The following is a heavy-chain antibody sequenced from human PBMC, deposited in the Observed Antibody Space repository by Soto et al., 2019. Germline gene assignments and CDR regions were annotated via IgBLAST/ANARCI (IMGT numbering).Heavy chain of an antibody. CDR1: GFTFSSFA. D-gene: IGHD3-10*01. CDR3: AKSVGIYGSGDYWDY. V-gene: IGHV3-23*01. CDR2: ISDSSSGT. J-gene: IGHJ4*01. Sequence: EVQLLESGGGLVQPGVSLRLSCGASGFTFSSFAMTWVRQAPQKGLEWVASISDSSSGTYYADSVRGRFTISRDNSKNTLYLQMNSLRAEDTAIYYCAKSVGIYGSGDYWDYWGLGTLVTVSS.